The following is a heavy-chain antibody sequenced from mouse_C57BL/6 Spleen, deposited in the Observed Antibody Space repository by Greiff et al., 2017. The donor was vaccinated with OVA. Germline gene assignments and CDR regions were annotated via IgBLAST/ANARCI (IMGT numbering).Heavy chain of an antibody. J-gene: IGHJ4*01. V-gene: IGHV1-69*01. CDR3: ARSSDAMDY. CDR2: IDPSDSYT. CDR1: GYTFTSYW. Sequence: QVQLQQPGAELVMPGASVKLSCKASGYTFTSYWMHWVKQRPGQGLEWIGEIDPSDSYTNYNQKFKGKSTLTVDKSSRTAYMQLSSLTSEDSAVYYCARSSDAMDYWGQGTSVTVSS.